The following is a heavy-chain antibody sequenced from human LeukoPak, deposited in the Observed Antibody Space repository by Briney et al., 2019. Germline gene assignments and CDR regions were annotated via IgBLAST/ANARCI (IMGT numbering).Heavy chain of an antibody. CDR3: ASQIPLLRFYYGMDV. Sequence: SQTLSLTCTVSGGSISSGGYYWSWIRQHPGKGLEWIGYIYYSGSTYYNPSLKSRVTISVDTSKNQFSLKLSSVTAADTAVYYCASQIPLLRFYYGMDVWGQGTTVTVSS. V-gene: IGHV4-31*03. J-gene: IGHJ6*02. CDR2: IYYSGST. D-gene: IGHD3-3*01. CDR1: GGSISSGGYY.